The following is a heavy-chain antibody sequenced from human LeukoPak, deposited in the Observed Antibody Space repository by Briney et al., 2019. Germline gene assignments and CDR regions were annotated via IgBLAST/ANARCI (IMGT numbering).Heavy chain of an antibody. D-gene: IGHD3-16*02. V-gene: IGHV3-30*18. J-gene: IGHJ4*02. CDR2: ISYDGSNK. CDR1: GFTFSSYG. CDR3: AKDPVWGTYRLSYYFGY. Sequence: GGSLRLSCAASGFTFSSYGMYWVRQAPGQGLEWVAVISYDGSNKYYADSVKGRFTISRDNSKNTLFLQMNSLRAEDTAVYYCAKDPVWGTYRLSYYFGYWGQGTLVTVSS.